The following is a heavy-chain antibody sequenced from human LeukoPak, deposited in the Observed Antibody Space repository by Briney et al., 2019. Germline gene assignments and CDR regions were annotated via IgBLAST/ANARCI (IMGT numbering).Heavy chain of an antibody. V-gene: IGHV1-2*06. Sequence: ASVKVSCKASGYTFTGYYIHWVRQAPGQGLEWMGRINPNTGGADNAQKFQGRVTMTRDTSITTAYMELSRLTSDDTAIYYCAKVPPSITAAGNWLGPWGQGALVTVSS. CDR2: INPNTGGA. D-gene: IGHD6-13*01. CDR1: GYTFTGYY. J-gene: IGHJ5*02. CDR3: AKVPPSITAAGNWLGP.